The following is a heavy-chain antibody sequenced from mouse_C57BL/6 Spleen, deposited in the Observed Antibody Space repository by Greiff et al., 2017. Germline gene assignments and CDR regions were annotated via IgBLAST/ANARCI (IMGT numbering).Heavy chain of an antibody. CDR2: ISSGSSTI. J-gene: IGHJ2*01. Sequence: EVKLMESGGGLVKPGGSLKLSCAASGFTFSDYGMHWVRQAPEKGLEWVAYISSGSSTIYYADTVKGRFTISSDNAKNTLFLHMTSLRSEDTAMYYCGRGANWDYFGCWGQGTTVTVSS. V-gene: IGHV5-17*01. CDR1: GFTFSDYG. D-gene: IGHD4-1*01. CDR3: GRGANWDYFGC.